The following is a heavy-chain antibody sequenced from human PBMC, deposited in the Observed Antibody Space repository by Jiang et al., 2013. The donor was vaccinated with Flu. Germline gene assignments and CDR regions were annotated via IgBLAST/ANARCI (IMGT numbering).Heavy chain of an antibody. Sequence: GAEVKKPGSSVKVSCKASGGTFSSYAISWVRQAPGQGLEWMGGIIPIFGTANYAQKFQGRVTITADESTSTAYMELSSLRSEDTAVYYCARDPVREDRWDSSGYYYFDYWGQGTLVTVSS. CDR1: GGTFSSYA. D-gene: IGHD3-22*01. V-gene: IGHV1-69*01. J-gene: IGHJ4*02. CDR2: IIPIFGTA. CDR3: ARDPVREDRWDSSGYYYFDY.